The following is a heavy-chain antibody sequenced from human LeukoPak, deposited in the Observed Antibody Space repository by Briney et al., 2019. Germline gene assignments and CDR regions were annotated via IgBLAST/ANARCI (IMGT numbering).Heavy chain of an antibody. V-gene: IGHV3-23*01. Sequence: QTGGSLRLSCSASGLTFSSHPMSWVRQAPGKGLESVSTISASGERTYYADSVKGRFTISRDNSKNTLYLQMSSLRAEDTAVYYCATNAGQWLVPFDFWGQGTLVTVSS. CDR2: ISASGERT. CDR1: GLTFSSHP. D-gene: IGHD6-19*01. J-gene: IGHJ4*02. CDR3: ATNAGQWLVPFDF.